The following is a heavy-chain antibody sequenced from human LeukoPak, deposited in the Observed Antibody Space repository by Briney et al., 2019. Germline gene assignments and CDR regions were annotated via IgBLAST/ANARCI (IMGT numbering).Heavy chain of an antibody. CDR1: GFTFSSYD. V-gene: IGHV3-48*02. CDR3: ARGMTTSRAIDY. D-gene: IGHD3-16*01. CDR2: ISKSNTI. J-gene: IGHJ4*02. Sequence: GGSLRLSCAASGFTFSSYDMNWVRQAPGKGLEWISYISKSNTIYYGDSVKGRFTISRDIAKDSLFLQMNSLRDEDTAVYYCARGMTTSRAIDYWGQGTLVTVSS.